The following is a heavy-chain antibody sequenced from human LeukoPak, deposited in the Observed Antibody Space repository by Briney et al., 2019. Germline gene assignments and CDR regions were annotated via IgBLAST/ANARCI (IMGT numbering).Heavy chain of an antibody. J-gene: IGHJ5*02. CDR2: ISGSGDST. D-gene: IGHD3-9*01. Sequence: TGGSLRLSCASSGYTFSSYAMRWVPQAPGKGLEWVSAISGSGDSTYYADSVEGRFTISRDNTKNTLYLQMNSLRAEDTAVYYCAKESLYDIGWFDPWGQGTLVTVSS. V-gene: IGHV3-23*01. CDR1: GYTFSSYA. CDR3: AKESLYDIGWFDP.